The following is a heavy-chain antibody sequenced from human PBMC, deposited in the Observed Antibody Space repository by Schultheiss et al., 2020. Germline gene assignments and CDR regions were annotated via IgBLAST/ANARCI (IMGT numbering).Heavy chain of an antibody. CDR3: ARSRSGDWYYFEY. CDR1: GFIFSDYH. Sequence: GGSLRLSCAASGFIFSDYHMSWIRQTPGEGLEWVSHISPSGDTMDYADAVKGRFTVFRDNPKNSLYLQMDSLRAEDTAVYYCARSRSGDWYYFEYWGQGTLVTVSS. V-gene: IGHV3-11*01. CDR2: ISPSGDTM. J-gene: IGHJ4*02. D-gene: IGHD2-21*02.